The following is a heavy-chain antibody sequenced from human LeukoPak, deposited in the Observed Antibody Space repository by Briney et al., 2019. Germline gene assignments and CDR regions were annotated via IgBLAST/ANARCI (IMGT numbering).Heavy chain of an antibody. D-gene: IGHD3-10*01. Sequence: GASVKVSCKTSGYTFNNFDISWVRQAPGQGLEWMGWISTYNGNTNYAQKLQGRVTMTTGTSTSTAYMELRSLRSDDTAVYYCARARGSEAPDYWGQGTLVTVSS. CDR3: ARARGSEAPDY. CDR1: GYTFNNFD. J-gene: IGHJ4*02. V-gene: IGHV1-18*01. CDR2: ISTYNGNT.